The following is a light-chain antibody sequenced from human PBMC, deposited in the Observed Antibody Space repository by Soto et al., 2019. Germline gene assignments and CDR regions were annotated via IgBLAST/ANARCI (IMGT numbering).Light chain of an antibody. CDR3: SSYTSSSTLV. J-gene: IGLJ2*01. CDR1: SSDVGGYNY. V-gene: IGLV2-14*03. CDR2: DVS. Sequence: QSALTQPASVSGSPGQSITIYCTGTSSDVGGYNYVSWYQQHPGKAPKLIIYDVSNRPSGVSNRFSGSKSGNTASLTISGLQAEDEADYYCSSYTSSSTLVFGVGTKLTVL.